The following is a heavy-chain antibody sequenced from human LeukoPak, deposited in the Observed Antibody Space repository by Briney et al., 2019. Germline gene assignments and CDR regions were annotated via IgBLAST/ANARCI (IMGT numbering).Heavy chain of an antibody. CDR3: ASPYSRPDY. Sequence: SETLSLTCAVYGGSFTGYYWSWVRQPPGKGLEWIGEINHMVSTNYNPSLKRRVTISVATSKNRFSLKLSSVTAADTAVYYCASPYSRPDYWGQGTLVTVSS. V-gene: IGHV4-34*01. D-gene: IGHD6-13*01. J-gene: IGHJ4*02. CDR1: GGSFTGYY. CDR2: INHMVST.